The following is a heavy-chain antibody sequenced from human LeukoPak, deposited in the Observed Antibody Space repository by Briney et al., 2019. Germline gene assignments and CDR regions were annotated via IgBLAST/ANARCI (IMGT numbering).Heavy chain of an antibody. V-gene: IGHV4-59*11. CDR3: AKDRRLASYDS. Sequence: SETLSLTCTVSGGSISSHYWSWIRQPPGKGLEWIGCIYQSGSTYCNPSLSSRLAISVDTSKNQFSLKLSSVTAADTAVYYCAKDRRLASYDSWGQGILVTVSS. CDR1: GGSISSHY. J-gene: IGHJ4*02. D-gene: IGHD3-22*01. CDR2: IYQSGST.